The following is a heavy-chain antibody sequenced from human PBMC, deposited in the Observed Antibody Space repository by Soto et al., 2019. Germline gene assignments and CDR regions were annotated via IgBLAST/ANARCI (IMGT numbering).Heavy chain of an antibody. J-gene: IGHJ4*02. CDR3: ARAPSSFGQPFDY. CDR1: GGSISTFY. V-gene: IGHV4-59*01. CDR2: IYYSGST. Sequence: SETLSLTCNVSGGSISTFYWSWIRQPPGKALEWIGYIYYSGSTNYNPTLKSRVTISVDTSKNQFSLKLSSVTAADTAVYYCARAPSSFGQPFDYWGQGTLVTVPQ. D-gene: IGHD3-10*01.